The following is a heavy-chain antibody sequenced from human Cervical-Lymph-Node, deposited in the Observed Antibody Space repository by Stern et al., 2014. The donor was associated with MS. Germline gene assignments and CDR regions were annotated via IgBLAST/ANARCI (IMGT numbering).Heavy chain of an antibody. CDR2: IDGSGII. CDR3: RTTNPSDV. CDR1: SGFIASRNW. V-gene: IGHV4-4*02. J-gene: IGHJ6*02. Sequence: QVQLQESGPGLVKPSGTLSLTCAVSSGFIASRNWWSWIRQPPGKGLEWIGEIDGSGIINYNPSLKSRVTMSVDRSKNEVSLKLTSVTAADTAVYYCRTTNPSDVWGQGTAVTVSS. D-gene: IGHD2/OR15-2a*01.